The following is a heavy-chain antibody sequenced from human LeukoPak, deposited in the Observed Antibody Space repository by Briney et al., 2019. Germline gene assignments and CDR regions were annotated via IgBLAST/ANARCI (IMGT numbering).Heavy chain of an antibody. Sequence: GGSLRLSCAASGFTFSSYNMNWVRQAPGKGLEWVSSISSSSSYIYYADSVKGRFTISRDNAKNSLYLQMNSLRAEDTAVYYCAREPPRYSYGSYYFDYWGQGTLVTVSS. CDR3: AREPPRYSYGSYYFDY. CDR2: ISSSSSYI. J-gene: IGHJ4*02. D-gene: IGHD5-18*01. CDR1: GFTFSSYN. V-gene: IGHV3-21*01.